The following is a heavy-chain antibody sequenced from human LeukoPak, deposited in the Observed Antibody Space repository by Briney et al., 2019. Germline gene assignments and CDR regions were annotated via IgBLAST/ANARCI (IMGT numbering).Heavy chain of an antibody. CDR1: GXTFGSYW. J-gene: IGHJ4*02. D-gene: IGHD6-19*01. Sequence: GGSLRLSWAASGXTFGSYWVTWVRQAPGKGQECVANIKPDGSEKHYVDSVEGRFTTSRDNAKNSLFLEMNSLRAEDTAVYYCARGRMAVAGSYEYWGQGTLVTVSS. CDR2: IKPDGSEK. CDR3: ARGRMAVAGSYEY. V-gene: IGHV3-7*05.